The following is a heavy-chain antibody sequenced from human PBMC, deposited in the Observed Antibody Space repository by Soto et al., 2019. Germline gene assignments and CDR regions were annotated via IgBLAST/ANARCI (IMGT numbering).Heavy chain of an antibody. Sequence: PSETLSLTCTVSGGSISSYYWSWIRQPPGKGLEWIGYIYYSGSTNYNPSLKSRVTISVDTSKNQFSLKLSSVTAADTAVYYCAREYYYDSSGYYRWGQGTLVTVSS. CDR2: IYYSGST. D-gene: IGHD3-22*01. V-gene: IGHV4-59*08. CDR1: GGSISSYY. J-gene: IGHJ5*02. CDR3: AREYYYDSSGYYR.